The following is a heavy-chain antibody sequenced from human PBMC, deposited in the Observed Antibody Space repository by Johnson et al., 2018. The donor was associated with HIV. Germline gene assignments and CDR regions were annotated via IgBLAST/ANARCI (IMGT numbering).Heavy chain of an antibody. J-gene: IGHJ3*02. CDR2: INWNGGDT. D-gene: IGHD5-12*01. CDR1: GFTFDDYG. V-gene: IGHV3-20*04. Sequence: VQLVESGGGVVRPGGSLRLSCAASGFTFDDYGMSWVRQAPGKGLEWGSGINWNGGDTYYADSVKGRFTISRDNSKNTLYLQMNSLRAEDTAVYYCAKVLIVATGERAFDIWGQGTMVTVSS. CDR3: AKVLIVATGERAFDI.